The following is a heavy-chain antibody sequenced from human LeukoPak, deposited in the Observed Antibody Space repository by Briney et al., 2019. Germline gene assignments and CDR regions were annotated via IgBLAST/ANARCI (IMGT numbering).Heavy chain of an antibody. V-gene: IGHV3-23*01. D-gene: IGHD1-20*01. CDR1: GFTFSSYA. J-gene: IGHJ4*02. CDR3: AKGTITGVGGRGYPDY. Sequence: PGGSLRLSCAASGFTFSSYAMNWVRQAPGKGLEWVSGISGSGGSTYYADSVKGRFTISRDNSKNTNTLYLQMNSLRAEDSAIYYCAKGTITGVGGRGYPDYWGQGTQVTVSS. CDR2: ISGSGGST.